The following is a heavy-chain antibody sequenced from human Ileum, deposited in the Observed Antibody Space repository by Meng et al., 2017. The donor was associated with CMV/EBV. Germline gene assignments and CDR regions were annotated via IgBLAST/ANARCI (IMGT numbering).Heavy chain of an antibody. CDR1: FSFCGSA. Sequence: FSFCGSAIHWVRQASGKGLEWVGRIRSRGKNYATTYGSPVKGRFTISRDDSNNMAYLQMNSLKSEDSAVYYCTRDLEDTVGAITSDYWGQGTLVTVSS. CDR3: TRDLEDTVGAITSDY. V-gene: IGHV3-73*01. J-gene: IGHJ4*02. CDR2: IRSRGKNYAT. D-gene: IGHD1-26*01.